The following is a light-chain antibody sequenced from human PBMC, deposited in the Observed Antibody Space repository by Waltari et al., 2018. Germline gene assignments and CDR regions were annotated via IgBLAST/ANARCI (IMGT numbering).Light chain of an antibody. CDR1: QVISNN. CDR2: YVT. V-gene: IGKV1-17*01. Sequence: DIQMTQSPSSLSASVGDRVTITCRASQVISNNLNWYQQQPGKAPKLLIYYVTRLARGVPSRFSGSGSGTEFTLIISSLQPEDFATYFCQQYNNLPFSFGQGTKVE. CDR3: QQYNNLPFS. J-gene: IGKJ2*03.